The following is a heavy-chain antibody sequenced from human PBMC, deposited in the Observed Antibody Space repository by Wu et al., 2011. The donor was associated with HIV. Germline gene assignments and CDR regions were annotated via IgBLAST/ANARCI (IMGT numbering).Heavy chain of an antibody. CDR3: ARSMVRGVKWGSNDY. CDR1: GYTFTGYY. CDR2: INPNSGGT. J-gene: IGHJ4*02. Sequence: QVQLVQSGAEVKKPGASVKVSCKASGYTFTGYYMHWVRQAPGQGLEWMGWINPNSGGTNYAQKFQGRVTMTRDTSISTAYMELSRLRSDDTAVYYCARSMVRGVKWGSNDYWGQGTLVTVSS. D-gene: IGHD3-10*01. V-gene: IGHV1-2*02.